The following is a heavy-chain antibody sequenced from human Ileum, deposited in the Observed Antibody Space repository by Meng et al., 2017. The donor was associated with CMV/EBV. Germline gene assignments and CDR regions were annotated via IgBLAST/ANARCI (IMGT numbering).Heavy chain of an antibody. CDR2: ISSGSGYI. Sequence: FRDYGMNWVRPAPGKGLELVSSISSGSGYIYYTDSVKGRFTISRDNAKNSLYLQMSSLRAEDTAVYYCARATYDCSGGSCFSLYLDYWGQGTLVTVSS. D-gene: IGHD2-15*01. CDR1: FRDYG. J-gene: IGHJ4*02. V-gene: IGHV3-21*01. CDR3: ARATYDCSGGSCFSLYLDY.